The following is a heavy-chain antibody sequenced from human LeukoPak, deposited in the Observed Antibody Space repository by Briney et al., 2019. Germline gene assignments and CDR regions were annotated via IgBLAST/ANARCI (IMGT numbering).Heavy chain of an antibody. CDR3: ARDEKRYCSSTSCYWPDY. CDR2: ISYDGSNK. Sequence: GGSLRLSCAASGFTFSSYAMHWVRQAPGKGLEWVAVISYDGSNKYYADSVKGRFTIFRDNSKNTLYLQMNSLRAEDTAVYYCARDEKRYCSSTSCYWPDYWGQGTLVTVSS. V-gene: IGHV3-30-3*01. CDR1: GFTFSSYA. J-gene: IGHJ4*02. D-gene: IGHD2-2*01.